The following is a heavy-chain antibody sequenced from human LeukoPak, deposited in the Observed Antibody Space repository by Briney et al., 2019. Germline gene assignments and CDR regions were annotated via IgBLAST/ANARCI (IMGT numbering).Heavy chain of an antibody. CDR2: INPNGGVT. D-gene: IGHD5-24*01. J-gene: IGHJ4*02. CDR3: ARDGGDGYNFYY. CDR1: GYTFSGYY. Sequence: ASVTVSCKASGYTFSGYYMHWLRQAPGQGLEWIGWINPNGGVTNYAQKFQGRVTMTRDTSISTAYMELSRLRSDDTSVYYCARDGGDGYNFYYWGQGTLVTVSS. V-gene: IGHV1-2*02.